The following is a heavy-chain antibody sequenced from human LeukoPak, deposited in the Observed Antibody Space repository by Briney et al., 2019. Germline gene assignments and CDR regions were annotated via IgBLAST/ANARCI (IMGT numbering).Heavy chain of an antibody. V-gene: IGHV3-23*01. CDR3: AKDSNSGYCSGGSCYSGVNWFDP. CDR1: GFTFSSDA. J-gene: IGHJ5*02. CDR2: ISGSGGST. Sequence: PGGSLRLSCAASGFTFSSDAMSWVRQAPGKGLEWVSAISGSGGSTYYADSVKGRFTISRDNSKNTLYLQMNSLRAEDTAVYYCAKDSNSGYCSGGSCYSGVNWFDPWGQGTLVTVSS. D-gene: IGHD2-15*01.